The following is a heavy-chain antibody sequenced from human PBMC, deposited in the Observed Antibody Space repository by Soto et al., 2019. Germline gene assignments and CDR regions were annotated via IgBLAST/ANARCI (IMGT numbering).Heavy chain of an antibody. CDR1: GYTFTSYA. CDR2: INAGNGNT. D-gene: IGHD2-15*01. Sequence: EASVKVSCKASGYTFTSYAMHWVRQAPGQRLEWMGWINAGNGNTKYSQKFQGRVTITRDTSASTAYMELSSLRSEDTAVYYCARDRVVVAAAYYYYYGMDAWGQGTTVTVSS. J-gene: IGHJ6*02. V-gene: IGHV1-3*01. CDR3: ARDRVVVAAAYYYYYGMDA.